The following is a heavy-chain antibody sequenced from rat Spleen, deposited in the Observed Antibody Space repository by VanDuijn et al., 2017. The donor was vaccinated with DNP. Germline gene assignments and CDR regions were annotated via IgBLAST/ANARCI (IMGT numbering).Heavy chain of an antibody. J-gene: IGHJ1*01. Sequence: EVQLVETGGGLVQPGRSLKLSCAVSGFTFSDYYMAWVRQAPTKGLEWVASITTGGVITYYRDSVRGRFTISRDNAKSTLYLQMDSLRSEDTATYYCARHYGGYSYYWYFDFWGPGTMVTVSS. V-gene: IGHV5-25*01. CDR1: GFTFSDYY. CDR2: ITTGGVIT. CDR3: ARHYGGYSYYWYFDF. D-gene: IGHD1-11*01.